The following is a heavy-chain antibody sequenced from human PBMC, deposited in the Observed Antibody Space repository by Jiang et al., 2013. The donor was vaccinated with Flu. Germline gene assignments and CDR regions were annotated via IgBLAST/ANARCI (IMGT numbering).Heavy chain of an antibody. V-gene: IGHV3-23*01. D-gene: IGHD7-27*01. CDR2: ISGSGGST. CDR1: GFTFSSYA. CDR3: AKNAGDAWYYYYYMDV. Sequence: AASGFTFSSYAMSWVRQAPGKGLEWVSAISGSGGSTYYADSVKGRFTISRDNSKNTLYLQMNSLRAEDTAVYYCAKNAGDAWYYYYYMDVWGKGTTVTVSS. J-gene: IGHJ6*03.